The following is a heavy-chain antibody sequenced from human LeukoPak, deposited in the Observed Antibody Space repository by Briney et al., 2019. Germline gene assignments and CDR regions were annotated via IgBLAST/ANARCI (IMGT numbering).Heavy chain of an antibody. CDR1: GFTFSSYG. CDR3: TTERCGGDCYSGYR. D-gene: IGHD2-21*01. CDR2: IKSKTDGGTT. Sequence: PGGSLRLSCAASGFTFSSYGMHWVRQAPGKGLEWVGRIKSKTDGGTTDYAAPVKGRFTISRDDSKNTLYLQMNSLKTEDTAVYYCTTERCGGDCYSGYRWGQGTLVTVSS. V-gene: IGHV3-15*01. J-gene: IGHJ4*02.